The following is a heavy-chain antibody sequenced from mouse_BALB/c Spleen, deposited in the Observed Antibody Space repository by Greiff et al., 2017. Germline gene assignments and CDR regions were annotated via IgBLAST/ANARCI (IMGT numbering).Heavy chain of an antibody. Sequence: DVKLVESGGDLVKPGGSLKLSCAASGFTFSSYGMSWVRQTPDKRLEWVATISSGGSYTYYPDSVKGRFTISRDNAKNTLYLQMSSLKSEDTAMYYCARIYYDYVFAYWGQGTLVTVSA. CDR2: ISSGGSYT. V-gene: IGHV5-6*02. D-gene: IGHD2-4*01. CDR1: GFTFSSYG. CDR3: ARIYYDYVFAY. J-gene: IGHJ3*01.